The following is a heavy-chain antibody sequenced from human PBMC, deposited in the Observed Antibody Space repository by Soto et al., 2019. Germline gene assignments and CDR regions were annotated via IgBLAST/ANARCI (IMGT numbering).Heavy chain of an antibody. CDR3: AHSLIPNWGSRGAFDY. CDR2: IYWDDDK. Sequence: QITLKESGPTLVKPTQTLSGFSLSTSGVGVGWIRQPPGKALEWLALIYWDDDKRYSPSLKSRLTITKDTSKNQVVLTMTNMDPVDTATYYCAHSLIPNWGSRGAFDYWGQGTLVTVSS. D-gene: IGHD7-27*01. CDR1: GFSLSTSGVG. V-gene: IGHV2-5*02. J-gene: IGHJ4*02.